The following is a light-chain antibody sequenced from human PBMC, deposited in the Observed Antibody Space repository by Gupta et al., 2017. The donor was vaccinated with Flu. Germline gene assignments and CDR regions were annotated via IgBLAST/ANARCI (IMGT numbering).Light chain of an antibody. CDR2: DDS. CDR3: QVWDSSSDHPGV. CDR1: NIGSKS. Sequence: SYVLPPPPSVLVAHGPTSRITCGGNNIGSKSVHWYQQKPGQAPVLVVYDDSDRPSGITERLSGSNSGNTATLTISRVEAGDEADYYCQVWDSSSDHPGVFGGGTKLTVL. V-gene: IGLV3-21*02. J-gene: IGLJ3*02.